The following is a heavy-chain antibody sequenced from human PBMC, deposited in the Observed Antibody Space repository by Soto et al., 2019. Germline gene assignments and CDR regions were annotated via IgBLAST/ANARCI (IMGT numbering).Heavy chain of an antibody. CDR3: ARLGSSSFGWFDP. CDR1: GFTFSSYW. Sequence: GGSLRLSCAASGFTFSSYWMSWVRQAPGKGLEWVANIKQDGSEKYYVDSVKGRFTISRDNAKNSLYLQMNSLRAEDTAVYYCARLGSSSFGWFDPWGQGTLVTVLL. CDR2: IKQDGSEK. J-gene: IGHJ5*02. D-gene: IGHD6-6*01. V-gene: IGHV3-7*01.